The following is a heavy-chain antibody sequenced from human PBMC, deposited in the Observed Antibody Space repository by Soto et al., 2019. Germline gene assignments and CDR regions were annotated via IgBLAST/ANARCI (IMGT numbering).Heavy chain of an antibody. V-gene: IGHV5-10-1*01. J-gene: IGHJ6*02. CDR2: IDPSDSYT. CDR1: GYSFTRYW. Sequence: PGESLKISCKGSGYSFTRYWIRGVRQMPGKGLEWMGRIDPSDSYTKYSPSFQGHVPISADKSLSTAYLQWRSLKASDTAMYYCASLPNDDVNPGYYYCYGLDVWGQGTTVTVSS. D-gene: IGHD2-8*01. CDR3: ASLPNDDVNPGYYYCYGLDV.